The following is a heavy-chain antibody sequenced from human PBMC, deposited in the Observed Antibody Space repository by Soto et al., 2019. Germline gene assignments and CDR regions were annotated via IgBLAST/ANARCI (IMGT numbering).Heavy chain of an antibody. D-gene: IGHD3-10*01. CDR3: ARRNYYGSDAFDT. V-gene: IGHV4-39*01. CDR1: GCAISIGTHH. Sequence: SHSQSQNYNFSGCAISIGTHHASCIRQPPGKGLGWIGTIYYDGSTYYNSSLKSRVTMSVDTSKNQFSLKLSSVTAADTAVYYCARRNYYGSDAFDTWGQGT. CDR2: IYYDGST. J-gene: IGHJ3*02.